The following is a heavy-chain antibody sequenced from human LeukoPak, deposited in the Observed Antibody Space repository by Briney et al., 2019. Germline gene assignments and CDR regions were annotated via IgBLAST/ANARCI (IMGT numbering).Heavy chain of an antibody. CDR2: ISSSGSSI. J-gene: IGHJ4*02. CDR1: EFTFSTYE. Sequence: GGSLRFSCAASEFTFSTYEMNWVRQAPGKGLEWVSYISSSGSSIYYADSVKGRFTISRDNAKNSLYLQMNSLRAEDTAVYYCAKTSGWHHDYWGQGTLVTVSS. CDR3: AKTSGWHHDY. V-gene: IGHV3-48*03. D-gene: IGHD6-19*01.